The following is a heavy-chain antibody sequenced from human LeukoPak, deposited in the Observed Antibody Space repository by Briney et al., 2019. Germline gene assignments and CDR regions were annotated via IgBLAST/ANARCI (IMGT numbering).Heavy chain of an antibody. Sequence: SETLSLTCSVSGCSIRSSSYYSSWIRQPAGKGLEWIGRIYSSGSTNYNPSLKSRVIISADKSKSQISLNLTSVTAADTAVYYCARDKFVSSGYYFGAFDIWGQGTVVTVSS. CDR3: ARDKFVSSGYYFGAFDI. V-gene: IGHV4-61*02. CDR1: GCSIRSSSYY. J-gene: IGHJ3*02. CDR2: IYSSGST. D-gene: IGHD3-22*01.